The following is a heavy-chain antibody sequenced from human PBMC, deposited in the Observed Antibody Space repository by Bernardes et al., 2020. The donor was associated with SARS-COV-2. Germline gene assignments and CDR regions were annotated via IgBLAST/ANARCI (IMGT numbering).Heavy chain of an antibody. CDR1: RYSFSNSG. Sequence: ASVKVSCKTSRYSFSNSGFSWVRQAPGQGLEWMGWISTYNGNTEYAQKFQGRVTLTTNTPTNTAYMDMRSLRSDDTAVYYCVRDRLLDEPMEFWGQGTPVTVSS. D-gene: IGHD2-21*02. CDR3: VRDRLLDEPMEF. CDR2: ISTYNGNT. J-gene: IGHJ4*02. V-gene: IGHV1-18*01.